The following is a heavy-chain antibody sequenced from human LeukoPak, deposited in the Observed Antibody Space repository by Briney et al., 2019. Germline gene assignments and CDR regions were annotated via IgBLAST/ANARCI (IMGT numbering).Heavy chain of an antibody. CDR3: ATERERRITV. Sequence: PSETLSLTCDVSGFSISLGYYWVWIRQPAGQGLEWIGSIHPSGTTFYNSSLNSRLTMTIDAPKNQFSLRLSLVTAVDTAVYFCATERERRITVWGQGTLVTVSS. J-gene: IGHJ4*02. CDR2: IHPSGTT. D-gene: IGHD1-1*01. CDR1: GFSISLGYY. V-gene: IGHV4-38-2*02.